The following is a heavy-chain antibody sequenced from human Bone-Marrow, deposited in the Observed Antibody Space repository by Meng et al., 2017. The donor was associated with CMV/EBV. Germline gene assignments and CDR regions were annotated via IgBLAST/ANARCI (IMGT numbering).Heavy chain of an antibody. CDR3: ATRSASDY. Sequence: GESLKISCAASGFTFSNAWMSWVRQAPGKGLEWVASINEDGSEKYYVDSVKDRFTISRDNANNSLYLQMNSLRADDTAVYHCATRSASDYWGQGMLVTVSS. D-gene: IGHD2-2*01. J-gene: IGHJ4*02. CDR1: GFTFSNAW. V-gene: IGHV3-7*01. CDR2: INEDGSEK.